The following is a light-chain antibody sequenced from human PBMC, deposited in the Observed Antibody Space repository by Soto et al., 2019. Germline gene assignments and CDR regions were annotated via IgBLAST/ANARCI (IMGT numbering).Light chain of an antibody. CDR1: QSVRNNY. Sequence: IVLTQSPDTLSLSPGARVPLSGRASQSVRNNYLAWYQQKPGQAPRLLIYETYRRATGIPDRFSGSGSGIDFTLTISRLEPEEFAVYLCQQYGGSSRTFGLGTKVDIK. CDR2: ETY. CDR3: QQYGGSSRT. V-gene: IGKV3-20*01. J-gene: IGKJ1*01.